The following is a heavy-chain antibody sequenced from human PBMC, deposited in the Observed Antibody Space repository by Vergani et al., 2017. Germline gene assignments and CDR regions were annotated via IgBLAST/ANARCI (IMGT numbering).Heavy chain of an antibody. J-gene: IGHJ4*02. CDR1: GGSISSGSYY. CDR3: AREAGVTGTDY. D-gene: IGHD1-20*01. V-gene: IGHV4-61*02. Sequence: QVQLQESGPGLVKPSQTLSLTCTVSGGSISSGSYYWSWIRQPAGKGLEWIGRIYTSGSTNYNPSLKGRVTISVDTSKNQFSLKLSSVTAADTAVYYCAREAGVTGTDYWGQGTLVTVSS. CDR2: IYTSGST.